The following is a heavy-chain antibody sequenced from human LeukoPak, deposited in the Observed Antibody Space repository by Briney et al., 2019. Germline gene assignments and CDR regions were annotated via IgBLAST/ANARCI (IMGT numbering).Heavy chain of an antibody. D-gene: IGHD6-19*01. CDR2: IYYSGST. CDR1: GGSISSYY. J-gene: IGHJ4*02. V-gene: IGHV4-59*01. Sequence: PSETLSLTCTVSGGSISSYYWSWIRQPPGKGLEWIGYIYYSGSTNYNPSLKSRVTISVDTSKNQFSLKLSSVTAADTAVYYCARAKKAVAGFFDYWGQGTLVTVSS. CDR3: ARAKKAVAGFFDY.